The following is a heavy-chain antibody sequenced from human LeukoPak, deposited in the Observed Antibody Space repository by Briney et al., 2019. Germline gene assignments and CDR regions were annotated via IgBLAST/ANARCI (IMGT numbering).Heavy chain of an antibody. D-gene: IGHD6-19*01. V-gene: IGHV1-18*01. Sequence: ASVKVSCKASGYTFTSYGISWVRQAPGQGLEWMGWISAYNGNTNYAQKFQGRVTITADKSTSTAYMELSSLRSEDTAVYYCARDLRQWLAQLEVGAFDIWGQGTMVTVSS. CDR3: ARDLRQWLAQLEVGAFDI. CDR2: ISAYNGNT. CDR1: GYTFTSYG. J-gene: IGHJ3*02.